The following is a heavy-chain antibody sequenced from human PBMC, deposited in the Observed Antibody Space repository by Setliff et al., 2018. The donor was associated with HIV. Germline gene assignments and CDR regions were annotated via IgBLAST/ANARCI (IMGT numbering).Heavy chain of an antibody. CDR2: IYTSGST. CDR1: GGSISSGSYY. CDR3: ARGRRSSGWYVYH. J-gene: IGHJ4*02. Sequence: LSLTCTVSGGSISSGSYYWSWIRQPAGKGLEWIGHIYTSGSTNYNPSLKSRVTISVDTSTNQFSLKLSSVTAADTAVYYCARGRRSSGWYVYHWGQGTLVTAPQ. D-gene: IGHD6-19*01. V-gene: IGHV4-61*09.